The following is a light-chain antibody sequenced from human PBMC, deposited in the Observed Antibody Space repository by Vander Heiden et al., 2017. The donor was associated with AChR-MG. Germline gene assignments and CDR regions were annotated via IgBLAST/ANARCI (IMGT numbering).Light chain of an antibody. CDR1: SSDVGGYNY. CDR2: EVS. Sequence: QSALTHPPPASVSPAQSLTISCTGTSSDVGGYNYVSWYQQHPGKAPKLMIYEVSKRPSGVPDRFSGSKSGNTASLTVSGLQAEDEADYYCSSYAGNNNVVFGGGTKLTVL. V-gene: IGLV2-8*01. CDR3: SSYAGNNNVV. J-gene: IGLJ3*02.